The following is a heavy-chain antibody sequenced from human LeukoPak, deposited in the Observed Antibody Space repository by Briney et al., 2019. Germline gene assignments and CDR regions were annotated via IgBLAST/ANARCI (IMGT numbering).Heavy chain of an antibody. V-gene: IGHV1-2*02. Sequence: ASVKVSCKASGYTLTGYYMHWVRQAPGQGLEWMGWINPNSGGTNYAQKFQGRVTMTRDTSISTAYMELSRLRSDDTAVYYCARQYLYDFWSGYYRYCGQGTLVTVSS. D-gene: IGHD3-3*01. CDR1: GYTLTGYY. J-gene: IGHJ4*02. CDR3: ARQYLYDFWSGYYRY. CDR2: INPNSGGT.